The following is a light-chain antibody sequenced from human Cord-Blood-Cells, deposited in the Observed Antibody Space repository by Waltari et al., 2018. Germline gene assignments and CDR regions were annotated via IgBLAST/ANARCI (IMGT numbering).Light chain of an antibody. CDR1: SSNIGSNT. CDR3: AAWDDSLNGLV. V-gene: IGLV1-44*01. Sequence: QSVLTQPPSASGTPGQRVTISFSGSSSNIGSNTVNWYQQLPRTAPKLLTYSNSQRPSGVPARFSGSKSGTSASLAISGLQSEDEADYYCAAWDDSLNGLVFGGGTKLTVL. J-gene: IGLJ2*01. CDR2: SNS.